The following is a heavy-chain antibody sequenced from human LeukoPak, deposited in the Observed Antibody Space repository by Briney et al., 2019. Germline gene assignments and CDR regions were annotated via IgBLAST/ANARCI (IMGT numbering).Heavy chain of an antibody. CDR1: GFTFSSYT. CDR2: ISSGSSYI. V-gene: IGHV3-21*01. CDR3: ARGMGSSSSSIDY. D-gene: IGHD6-13*01. J-gene: IGHJ4*02. Sequence: GGSLILSCAASGFTFSSYTMNWVRQAPGKGLEWVSSISSGSSYIYYADSVKGRFTISRDNAKNSLYLQMNSLRAEDTAVYYCARGMGSSSSSIDYWGQGTLVTVSS.